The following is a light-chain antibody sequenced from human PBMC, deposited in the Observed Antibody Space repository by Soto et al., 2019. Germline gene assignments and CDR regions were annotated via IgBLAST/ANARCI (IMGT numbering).Light chain of an antibody. CDR2: RNN. V-gene: IGLV1-47*01. CDR1: SSNIGSNY. J-gene: IGLJ3*02. Sequence: QSVLTQPPSASGTPGQRVTISCSGSSSNIGSNYVYWYQQLPGTAPKLLIYRNNQRPSGVPDRCSGSKSGTSASLASSGLRAEEEADSYCAAWDDSLSGLWVFGGGTKITVL. CDR3: AAWDDSLSGLWV.